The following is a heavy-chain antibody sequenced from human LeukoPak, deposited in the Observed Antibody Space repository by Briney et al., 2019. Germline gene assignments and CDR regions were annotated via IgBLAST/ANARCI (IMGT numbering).Heavy chain of an antibody. CDR1: VFTFSSYT. D-gene: IGHD3-10*01. CDR3: ARWALYYNYYMDV. J-gene: IGHJ6*03. Sequence: QAGGSLRLSCAASVFTFSSYTMNWVRQAPGKGLEWVSYISSSSNTIYYADSVKGRFTISRDNAKNSLYLQMNSLRAEDTAVYYCARWALYYNYYMDVWGKGTTVTVSS. CDR2: ISSSSNTI. V-gene: IGHV3-48*01.